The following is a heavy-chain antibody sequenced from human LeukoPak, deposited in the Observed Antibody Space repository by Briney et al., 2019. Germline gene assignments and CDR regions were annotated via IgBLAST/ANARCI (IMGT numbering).Heavy chain of an antibody. J-gene: IGHJ4*02. CDR3: ARDPDDIVVVPAAMSYFDY. V-gene: IGHV3-21*01. D-gene: IGHD2-2*01. CDR2: ISSNSGYI. CDR1: GFTFSNYN. Sequence: GGSLRLSCAASGFTFSNYNMNWVRQAPGKGLEWVSSISSNSGYIKYADSLKGRFTISRDNTKNSLYLQMNSLRAEDTAVYYCARDPDDIVVVPAAMSYFDYWGQGTLVTVSS.